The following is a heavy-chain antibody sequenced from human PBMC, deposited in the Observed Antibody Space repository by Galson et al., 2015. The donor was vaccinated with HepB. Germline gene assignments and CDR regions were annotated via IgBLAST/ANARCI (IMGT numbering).Heavy chain of an antibody. J-gene: IGHJ3*02. V-gene: IGHV1-69*04. CDR3: ARDPARPDDAFDI. CDR1: GGTFSSYA. CDR2: IIPILGIA. Sequence: SVKVSCKASGGTFSSYAISWVRQAPGQGLEWMGRIIPILGIANYAQKFQGRVTITADKSTSTAYMKLSSLRSEDPAVYYCARDPARPDDAFDIWGQGTMVTVSS. D-gene: IGHD6-6*01.